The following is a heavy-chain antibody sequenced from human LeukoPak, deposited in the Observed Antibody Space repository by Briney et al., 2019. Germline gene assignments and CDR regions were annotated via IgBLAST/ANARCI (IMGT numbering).Heavy chain of an antibody. Sequence: GSVKVSCKASGYTFTGYYMHWVRQAPGQGLEWMGWINPNSGVTNDAQKFQGRVTLTRDTSISTAYMELSRLRTDDTAIYYCARVLDSGYPVWDCWGQGTLVTVSP. CDR2: INPNSGVT. CDR3: ARVLDSGYPVWDC. CDR1: GYTFTGYY. J-gene: IGHJ4*02. D-gene: IGHD5-12*01. V-gene: IGHV1-2*02.